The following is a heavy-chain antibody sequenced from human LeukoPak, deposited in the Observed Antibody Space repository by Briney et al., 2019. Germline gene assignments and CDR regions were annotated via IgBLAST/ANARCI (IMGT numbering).Heavy chain of an antibody. Sequence: PSETLSLTCTVPGGSISSSSYYWGWIRQPPGNGLEWIGTIYYSGSTYYNPSLKSRVTISVDTSKNQFSLKLSSVTAADTAVYYCTRQGSGNYLSPVNYWGQGTLVTVSS. CDR2: IYYSGST. CDR3: TRQGSGNYLSPVNY. J-gene: IGHJ4*02. CDR1: GGSISSSSYY. D-gene: IGHD1-26*01. V-gene: IGHV4-39*01.